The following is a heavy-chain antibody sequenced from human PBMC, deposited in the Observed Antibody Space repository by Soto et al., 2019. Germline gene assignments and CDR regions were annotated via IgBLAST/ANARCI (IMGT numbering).Heavy chain of an antibody. J-gene: IGHJ6*02. CDR2: IYYRATA. V-gene: IGHV4-31*03. D-gene: IGHD3-10*01. CDR3: AGLIFAELLYQLDHYYHYGMDV. Sequence: TSESLSRTGIVCGGSNSSGGYYWSWIRKHPGKGLEWIWYIYYRATASYNPPLTSRVTIAVDTSKKPFSLEMRSVIAAHTAVYYCAGLIFAELLYQLDHYYHYGMDVWAQGTTVTVSS. CDR1: GGSNSSGGYY.